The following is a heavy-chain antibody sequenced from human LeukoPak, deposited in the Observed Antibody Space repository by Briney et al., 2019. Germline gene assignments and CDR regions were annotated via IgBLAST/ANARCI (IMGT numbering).Heavy chain of an antibody. D-gene: IGHD3-10*01. CDR2: IYYSGST. V-gene: IGHV4-39*07. CDR1: GGSISSSSYY. CDR3: ARERAGLLWFGEWDY. J-gene: IGHJ4*02. Sequence: SETLSLTCTVSGGSISSSSYYWGWIRQPPGKGLEWIGSIYYSGSTYYNPSLKSRVTISVDTSKNQFSLKLSSVTAADTAVYYCARERAGLLWFGEWDYWGQGTLVTVSS.